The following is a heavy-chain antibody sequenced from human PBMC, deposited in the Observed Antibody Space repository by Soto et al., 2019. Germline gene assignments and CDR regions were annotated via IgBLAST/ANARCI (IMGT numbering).Heavy chain of an antibody. CDR2: IFHTGNT. Sequence: SETLSLTCAVSGYTIRGGYYWGWIRQPPGKGLEWIGSIFHTGNTCYNPSLKSRVTISVDTSKNQFSLKLTSVTVTDTALYYCARVWSYSDCSYYFDYCGQGTLVTV. CDR1: GYTIRGGYY. V-gene: IGHV4-38-2*01. CDR3: ARVWSYSDCSYYFDY. J-gene: IGHJ4*01. D-gene: IGHD2-21*02.